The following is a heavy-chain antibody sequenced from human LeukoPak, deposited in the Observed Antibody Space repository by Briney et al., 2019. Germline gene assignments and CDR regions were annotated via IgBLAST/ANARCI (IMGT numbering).Heavy chain of an antibody. Sequence: GGSLRLSCAASGFTLSSYSMNWVRQAPGKGLEWVSSISSSSSYIYYADSVKGRFTISRDNAKNSLYLQMNSLRAEDTAVYYCARDLGIAAAAKGYWGQGTLVTVSS. J-gene: IGHJ4*02. CDR2: ISSSSSYI. V-gene: IGHV3-21*01. D-gene: IGHD6-13*01. CDR3: ARDLGIAAAAKGY. CDR1: GFTLSSYS.